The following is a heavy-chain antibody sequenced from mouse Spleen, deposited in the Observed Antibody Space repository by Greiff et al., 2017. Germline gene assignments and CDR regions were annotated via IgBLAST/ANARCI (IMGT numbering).Heavy chain of an antibody. V-gene: IGHV6-6*02. CDR1: GFTFSNYW. Sequence: EVKLVESGGGLVQPGGSMKLSCVASGFTFSNYWMNWVRQSPEKGLEWVAEIRLKSNNYATHYAESVKGRFTISRDDSKSSVYLQMNNLRAEDTGIYYCTRNTGDAMDYWGQGTSVTVSS. CDR2: IRLKSNNYAT. J-gene: IGHJ4*01. CDR3: TRNTGDAMDY.